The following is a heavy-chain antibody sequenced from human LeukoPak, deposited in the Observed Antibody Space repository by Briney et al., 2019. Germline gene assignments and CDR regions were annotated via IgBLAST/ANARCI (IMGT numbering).Heavy chain of an antibody. Sequence: PSETLSLTCTVSGGSISSSNYYWGWIRQPPGKGLEWIGSIYYSGSTYYNPSLKSRVTISVDTSKNQFSLKLSSVTAADTAVYYCARRAVAGNHDYWGQGTLVTVSS. CDR2: IYYSGST. V-gene: IGHV4-39*01. CDR3: ARRAVAGNHDY. D-gene: IGHD6-19*01. J-gene: IGHJ4*02. CDR1: GGSISSSNYY.